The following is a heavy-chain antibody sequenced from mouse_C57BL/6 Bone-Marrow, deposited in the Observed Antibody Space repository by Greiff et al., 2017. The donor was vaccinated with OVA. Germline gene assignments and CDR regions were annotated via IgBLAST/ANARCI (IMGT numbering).Heavy chain of an antibody. CDR1: GFTFSSYA. J-gene: IGHJ2*01. D-gene: IGHD3-3*01. Sequence: EVHLVESGGGLVKPGGSLKLSCAASGFTFSSYAMSWVRQTPEKRLEWVATISDGGSYTYYPDNVKGRFTISRDNAKNNLYLQMSHLKSEDTAMYYCARVGTPGYFDYWGQGTTLTVSS. CDR3: ARVGTPGYFDY. CDR2: ISDGGSYT. V-gene: IGHV5-4*01.